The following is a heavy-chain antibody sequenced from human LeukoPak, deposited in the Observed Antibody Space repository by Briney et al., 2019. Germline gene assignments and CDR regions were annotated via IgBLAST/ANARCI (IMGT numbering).Heavy chain of an antibody. CDR2: ISGSGGST. V-gene: IGHV3-23*01. D-gene: IGHD6-19*01. Sequence: GGSLRLSCAASGFTFSSYGMSWVRQAPGKGLEWVSAISGSGGSTYYADSVKGRFTISRDNSKNTLYLQMNSLRAEDTAVYYCAKDLEQWLVQGASDAFDIWGQGTMVTVSS. CDR3: AKDLEQWLVQGASDAFDI. CDR1: GFTFSSYG. J-gene: IGHJ3*02.